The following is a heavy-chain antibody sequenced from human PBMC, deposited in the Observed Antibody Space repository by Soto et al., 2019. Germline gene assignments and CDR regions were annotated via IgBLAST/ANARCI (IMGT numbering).Heavy chain of an antibody. V-gene: IGHV4-30-4*01. CDR2: IYYSGNT. D-gene: IGHD5-12*01. Sequence: PSETLSLTCTVSGDSISSGDYYWSWIRQPPGKGLEWIGCIYYSGNTYYNPSLKRRFSISVDTSKNQFSLKLSSVTAADTAVYYCARRRWLQFSYFDYWGQGTLVTVSS. CDR1: GDSISSGDYY. CDR3: ARRRWLQFSYFDY. J-gene: IGHJ4*02.